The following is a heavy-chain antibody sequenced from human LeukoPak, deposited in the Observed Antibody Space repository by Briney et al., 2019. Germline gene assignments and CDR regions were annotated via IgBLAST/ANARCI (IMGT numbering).Heavy chain of an antibody. D-gene: IGHD2-2*01. CDR2: INSDGSST. V-gene: IGHV3-74*01. Sequence: PGGSLRLSCAASGFTFSSYWMHWVRQAPGKGLVWVSRINSDGSSTSYADSVKGRFTISRDNSKNTLYLQMNSLRAEDTAVYYCATHGKYQPLPDYWGQGTLVTVSS. CDR1: GFTFSSYW. CDR3: ATHGKYQPLPDY. J-gene: IGHJ4*02.